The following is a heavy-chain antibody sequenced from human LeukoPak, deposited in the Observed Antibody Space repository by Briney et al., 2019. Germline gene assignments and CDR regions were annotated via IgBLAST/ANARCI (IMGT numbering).Heavy chain of an antibody. Sequence: SETLSLTCAVYGGSFSSYYWSWIRQPPGKGLEWIGEIYHSGDTNYNPSLKSRVTISVDTSKNQFSLKLSSVTAADTAVYYCARHLRGRGYSYGSNYYYMDVWGKGTTVTISS. V-gene: IGHV4-34*01. CDR3: ARHLRGRGYSYGSNYYYMDV. D-gene: IGHD5-18*01. J-gene: IGHJ6*03. CDR1: GGSFSSYY. CDR2: IYHSGDT.